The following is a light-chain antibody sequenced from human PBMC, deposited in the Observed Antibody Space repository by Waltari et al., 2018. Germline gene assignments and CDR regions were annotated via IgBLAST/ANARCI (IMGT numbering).Light chain of an antibody. J-gene: IGKJ1*01. CDR1: LSVLHSSNNKNY. CDR2: WAS. Sequence: DIVMTQSPDSLAVSLGERATINCKSSLSVLHSSNNKNYIAWYQQKPGQPPKLVIYWASTRQSGVPDRFSGSGSGTDFTLTISSLQAADVAVYYCQQYYTTPTFGQGTKVEIK. V-gene: IGKV4-1*01. CDR3: QQYYTTPT.